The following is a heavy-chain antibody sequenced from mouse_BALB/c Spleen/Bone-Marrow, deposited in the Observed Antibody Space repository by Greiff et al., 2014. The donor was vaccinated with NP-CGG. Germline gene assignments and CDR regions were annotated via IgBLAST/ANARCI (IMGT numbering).Heavy chain of an antibody. V-gene: IGHV1-4*01. CDR3: ARVSYGNWFAY. Sequence: VQLQQSGAELARPGASVKMSCKASGYTFTSYTMHWVKQRPGQGLEWIGYINPSSGYTNYNQKFKDKATLTADKSSSTAYMQLSSLTSEDSAVYYCARVSYGNWFAYWGQGTLVTVSA. J-gene: IGHJ3*01. CDR1: GYTFTSYT. D-gene: IGHD2-1*01. CDR2: INPSSGYT.